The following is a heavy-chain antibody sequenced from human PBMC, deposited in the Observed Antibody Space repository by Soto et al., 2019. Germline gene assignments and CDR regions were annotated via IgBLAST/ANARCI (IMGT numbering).Heavy chain of an antibody. Sequence: SETLALTCAVSGGSFSGYYWSWIRQPPGKGLEWIGEINHSGSTNYNPSLKSRVTISVDTSKNQFSLKLSSVTAADTAVYYCASLCSSTSCYLDYWGQGTLVTVSS. CDR2: INHSGST. J-gene: IGHJ4*02. D-gene: IGHD2-2*01. CDR3: ASLCSSTSCYLDY. V-gene: IGHV4-34*01. CDR1: GGSFSGYY.